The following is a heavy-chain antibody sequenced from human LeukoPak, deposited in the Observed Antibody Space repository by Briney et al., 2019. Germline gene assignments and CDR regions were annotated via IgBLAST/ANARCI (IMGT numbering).Heavy chain of an antibody. V-gene: IGHV4-34*01. J-gene: IGHJ4*02. CDR1: GGSFSGYY. Sequence: SETLSLTCAVYGGSFSGYYWSWIRQPPGKGLEWVGEINHIGSTSYNPSLKRRVTISVDTSKNQFSLKMSSVTAADTAVYYCARAGYYDSSGLDYWGQGTLVTVSS. D-gene: IGHD3-22*01. CDR2: INHIGST. CDR3: ARAGYYDSSGLDY.